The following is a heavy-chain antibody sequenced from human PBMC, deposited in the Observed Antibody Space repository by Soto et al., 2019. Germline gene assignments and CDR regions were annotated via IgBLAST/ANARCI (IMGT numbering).Heavy chain of an antibody. J-gene: IGHJ3*02. V-gene: IGHV1-24*01. Sequence: ASVKVSCEVSGYTLTELSMHWVRQAPGKGLEWMGGFDPEDGETIYAQKFQGRVTMTEDTSTDTAYVELSSLRSEDTAVYYCATAGYCSSTSCYEYAFDIWGQGTMVTVSS. D-gene: IGHD2-2*01. CDR3: ATAGYCSSTSCYEYAFDI. CDR2: FDPEDGET. CDR1: GYTLTELS.